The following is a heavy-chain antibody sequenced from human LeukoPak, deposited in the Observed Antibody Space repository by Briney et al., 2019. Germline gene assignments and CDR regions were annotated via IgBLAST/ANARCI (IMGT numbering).Heavy chain of an antibody. Sequence: GGSLRLSCAASGFTFSSYSMNWVRQAPGKGLEWVSYISSSSSTIYYADSVKGRFTISRDSAKNTLYLQMNSLRAEDTAVYYCAKDLSGGDYYYYYYMDVWGKGTTVTVSS. CDR3: AKDLSGGDYYYYYYMDV. CDR2: ISSSSSTI. J-gene: IGHJ6*03. V-gene: IGHV3-48*04. D-gene: IGHD2-21*02. CDR1: GFTFSSYS.